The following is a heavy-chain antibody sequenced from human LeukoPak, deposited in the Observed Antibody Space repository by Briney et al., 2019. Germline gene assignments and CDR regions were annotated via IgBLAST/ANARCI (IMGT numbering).Heavy chain of an antibody. Sequence: GGSLRLSCAASGFTFSSYWMHWVRQAPGKGLVWVSRINSDGSSTSYADSVKGRFTISRDNAKNTLYMQMNSLRAEDAAVYYCAKAPVTTCSGAYCYPFDYWGQGTLVTVSS. D-gene: IGHD2-15*01. CDR1: GFTFSSYW. CDR3: AKAPVTTCSGAYCYPFDY. V-gene: IGHV3-74*01. CDR2: INSDGSST. J-gene: IGHJ4*02.